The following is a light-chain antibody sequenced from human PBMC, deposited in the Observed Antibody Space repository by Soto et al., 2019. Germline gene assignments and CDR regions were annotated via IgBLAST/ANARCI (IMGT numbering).Light chain of an antibody. CDR2: EVS. V-gene: IGLV2-14*01. CDR3: SSYTSSRTLFV. J-gene: IGLJ1*01. CDR1: SSDVGAYNY. Sequence: QSALTQPASVSGSPGQSITLACTGTSSDVGAYNYVSWYQQHPGKAPKLMIFEVSNRPSGVSNRFSGSKSGNTASLTISGLPAEDEADYYCSSYTSSRTLFVFGTGTKLTVL.